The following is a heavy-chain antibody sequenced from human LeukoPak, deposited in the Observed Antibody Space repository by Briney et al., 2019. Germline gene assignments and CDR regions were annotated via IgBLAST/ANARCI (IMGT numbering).Heavy chain of an antibody. CDR1: GGTFSSYA. Sequence: SVTVSFKASGGTFSSYAISWVRQAPGQGLEWMGGIIPIFGTANYAQKFQGRVTITTDESTSTAYMELSSLRSEDTAVYYCARADCGGDCYWGIDYWGQGTLVTVSS. CDR2: IIPIFGTA. CDR3: ARADCGGDCYWGIDY. V-gene: IGHV1-69*05. D-gene: IGHD2-21*02. J-gene: IGHJ4*02.